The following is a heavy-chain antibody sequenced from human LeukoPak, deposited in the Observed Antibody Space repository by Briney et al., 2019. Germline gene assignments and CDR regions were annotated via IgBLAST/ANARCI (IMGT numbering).Heavy chain of an antibody. J-gene: IGHJ5*02. CDR1: GYTFTGYY. Sequence: WASVKVSCKASGYTFTGYYTHWVRQAPGQGLEWMGWINPNSGGINYAQKFQGRVTMTRDTSISTAYMELSRLRSDDTAVYYCARDSRLVGSSWYAYNWFDPWGQGTLVTVSS. CDR3: ARDSRLVGSSWYAYNWFDP. CDR2: INPNSGGI. D-gene: IGHD6-13*01. V-gene: IGHV1-2*02.